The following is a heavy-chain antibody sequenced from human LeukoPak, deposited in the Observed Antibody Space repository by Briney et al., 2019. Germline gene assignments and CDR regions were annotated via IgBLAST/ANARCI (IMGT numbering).Heavy chain of an antibody. CDR1: GFTFDDYA. Sequence: GGSLRLSCAASGFTFDDYAMHWVRHAPGKGLVWVSHIDSDGSSTSYADSVKGRFTISRDNAKNTLSLQMNSLTAEDTAVYYCARKYHSGSHWPFQHWGQGTLVTVSS. CDR3: ARKYHSGSHWPFQH. CDR2: IDSDGSST. D-gene: IGHD1-26*01. J-gene: IGHJ1*01. V-gene: IGHV3-74*01.